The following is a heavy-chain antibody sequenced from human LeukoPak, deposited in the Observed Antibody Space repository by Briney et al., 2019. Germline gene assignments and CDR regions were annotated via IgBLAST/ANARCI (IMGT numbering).Heavy chain of an antibody. Sequence: PSETLSLTCTVSGYPISSGYYWGWIRQPPGKGLEWIGGIYHRGSTYYNPSLKSRVTISVDTSKNQFSLKLNSVTAADTAVYYCARDSDIVVVPAAIGIDAFDIWGQGTMVTVSS. CDR3: ARDSDIVVVPAAIGIDAFDI. J-gene: IGHJ3*02. CDR2: IYHRGST. V-gene: IGHV4-38-2*02. CDR1: GYPISSGYY. D-gene: IGHD2-2*01.